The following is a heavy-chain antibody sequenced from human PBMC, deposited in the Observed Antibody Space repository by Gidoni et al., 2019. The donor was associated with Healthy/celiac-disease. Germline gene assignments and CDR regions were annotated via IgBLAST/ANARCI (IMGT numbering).Heavy chain of an antibody. J-gene: IGHJ6*02. CDR3: ARGRGSGSSRGRYYYGMDV. CDR2: INHSGST. D-gene: IGHD6-6*01. Sequence: QVQLQQWGAGLLKPSETLSLTCAVYGGSFSGYYWSWIRQPPGKGLEWIGEINHSGSTNYNPSLKSRVTISVDTSKNQFSLKLSSVTAADTAVYYCARGRGSGSSRGRYYYGMDVWGQGTTVTVSS. CDR1: GGSFSGYY. V-gene: IGHV4-34*01.